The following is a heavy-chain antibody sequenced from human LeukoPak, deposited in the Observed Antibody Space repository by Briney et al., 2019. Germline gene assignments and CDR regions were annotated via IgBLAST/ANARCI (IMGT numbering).Heavy chain of an antibody. V-gene: IGHV4-39*01. Sequence: SETLSLTCTVSGGSISSSSYYWGWIRQPPGKGLEWIGSIYYSGSTYYTPSLKSRVNISLDTSKNQFSLKLSSVTAADTAVYYCARCGYYDFWSGYNPATFDYWGQGTLVTVSS. D-gene: IGHD3-3*01. CDR1: GGSISSSSYY. CDR3: ARCGYYDFWSGYNPATFDY. CDR2: IYYSGST. J-gene: IGHJ4*02.